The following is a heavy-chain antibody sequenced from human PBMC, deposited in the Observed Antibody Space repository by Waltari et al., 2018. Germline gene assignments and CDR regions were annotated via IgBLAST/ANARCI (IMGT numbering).Heavy chain of an antibody. J-gene: IGHJ4*02. V-gene: IGHV4-38-2*02. CDR2: IYHSGRT. Sequence: QVQLQESGPGLVKPSETLSLPCSVSGYSIRHGYYWAWIRQPPGKGLEWIGSIYHSGRTFYNLSLKSRVTISVDTSKNQFSLKLSSVTAADRAVYFCARLGGTYFPFDYWGQGALVTVSS. D-gene: IGHD1-26*01. CDR3: ARLGGTYFPFDY. CDR1: GYSIRHGYY.